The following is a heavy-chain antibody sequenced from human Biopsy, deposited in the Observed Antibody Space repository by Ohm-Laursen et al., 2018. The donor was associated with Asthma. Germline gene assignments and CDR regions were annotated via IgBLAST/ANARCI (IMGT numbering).Heavy chain of an antibody. CDR1: GGSVSSGSYY. CDR3: AKDIGSREDY. J-gene: IGHJ4*02. CDR2: IYYSGST. Sequence: GTLSLTCTVSGGSVSSGSYYWSWIRQPPGKGLEWIGYIYYSGSTNYNPSLKSRVTISVDTSKNQFSLKLSSVTAADTAVYYCAKDIGSREDYWGQGTLVTVSS. V-gene: IGHV4-61*01. D-gene: IGHD5-24*01.